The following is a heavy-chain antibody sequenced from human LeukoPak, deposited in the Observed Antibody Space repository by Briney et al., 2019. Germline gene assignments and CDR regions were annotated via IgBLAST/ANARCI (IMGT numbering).Heavy chain of an antibody. D-gene: IGHD2-15*01. CDR1: GFTFSSYW. Sequence: GGSLRLSCAASGFTFSSYWMSWVRQAPGKGLEWVANIKQDGSEKYYVDSVKGRFTISRDNAKNSLYLQMNSLRAEDTAVYYCARAGLGYCSGGSCYLPFDIWGQGTTVTVSS. J-gene: IGHJ3*02. CDR3: ARAGLGYCSGGSCYLPFDI. V-gene: IGHV3-7*04. CDR2: IKQDGSEK.